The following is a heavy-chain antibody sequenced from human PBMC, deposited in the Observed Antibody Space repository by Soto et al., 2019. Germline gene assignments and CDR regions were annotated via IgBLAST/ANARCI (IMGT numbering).Heavy chain of an antibody. V-gene: IGHV1-18*01. D-gene: IGHD5-12*01. Sequence: QVPLVQSGAEVRKPGASVKVSCKASGYTFTSYGISWVRQAPGQGLEWMGWISAYNGNTNYAQKLQGRVTMTTDTSTSTAYMELRSMRSDDTAVYYCARTSIVATITGQIDYWGQGTLVTVSS. J-gene: IGHJ4*02. CDR2: ISAYNGNT. CDR1: GYTFTSYG. CDR3: ARTSIVATITGQIDY.